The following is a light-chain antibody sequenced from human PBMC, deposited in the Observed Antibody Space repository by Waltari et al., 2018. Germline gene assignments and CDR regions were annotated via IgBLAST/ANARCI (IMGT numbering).Light chain of an antibody. Sequence: SSELTQDPAVSVAMGQTVRITCQGDSLRSYYASWYQQRPGQAPRLVMYDKNNRPSGVPDRFSGSSSHNTASLTITGAQAEDAASYYCHSRDASGVGGSFGGGTKLTVL. CDR1: SLRSYY. V-gene: IGLV3-19*01. CDR2: DKN. CDR3: HSRDASGVGGS. J-gene: IGLJ2*01.